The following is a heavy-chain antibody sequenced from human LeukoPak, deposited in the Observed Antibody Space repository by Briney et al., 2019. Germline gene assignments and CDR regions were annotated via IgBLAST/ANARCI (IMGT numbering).Heavy chain of an antibody. J-gene: IGHJ4*02. D-gene: IGHD6-13*01. Sequence: GESLKISCQGSGYSFTSYWIGWVRQMPGKGLEWMGIIYPGDSDTRYSPSFQGQVTISADKSISTAYLQWSSLKASDTAMYYCARHLLPPGYSSSWYPYYFDYWGQGTLVTVSS. V-gene: IGHV5-51*01. CDR2: IYPGDSDT. CDR1: GYSFTSYW. CDR3: ARHLLPPGYSSSWYPYYFDY.